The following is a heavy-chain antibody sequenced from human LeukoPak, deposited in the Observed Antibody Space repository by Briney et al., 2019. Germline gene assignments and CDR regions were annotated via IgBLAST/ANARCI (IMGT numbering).Heavy chain of an antibody. CDR1: GGTFRSYA. V-gene: IGHV1-69*13. CDR3: ARLGYEGDFDY. CDR2: INPIFGTA. Sequence: SVKVSCKASGGTFRSYAISWVRQAPGQGLEWMGGINPIFGTANYAQKFQGRVTITADESTSTAYMELSSLRSEDTAVYYCARLGYEGDFDYWGQGTLVTVSS. J-gene: IGHJ4*02. D-gene: IGHD2-8*01.